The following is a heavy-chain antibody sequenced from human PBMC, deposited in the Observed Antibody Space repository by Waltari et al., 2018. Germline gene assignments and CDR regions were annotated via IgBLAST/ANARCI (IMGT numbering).Heavy chain of an antibody. J-gene: IGHJ6*03. Sequence: QVQLQQWGAGLLKPSETLSLTCAVYGGSFSGYYWSWIRQPPGQGLEWIGEINHSGSTNYNPSLKSRVTISVDTSKNQFSLKLSSVTAADTAVYYCARGGYCSGGSCYRPAYYYYMDVWGKGTTVTVSS. CDR1: GGSFSGYY. CDR2: INHSGST. D-gene: IGHD2-15*01. V-gene: IGHV4-34*01. CDR3: ARGGYCSGGSCYRPAYYYYMDV.